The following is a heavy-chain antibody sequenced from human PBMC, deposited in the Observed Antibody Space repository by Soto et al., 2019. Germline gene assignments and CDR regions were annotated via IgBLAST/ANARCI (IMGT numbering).Heavy chain of an antibody. D-gene: IGHD5-12*01. V-gene: IGHV5-51*01. Sequence: PGESLKISCKGSGYSFTSYWIGWVRQMPGKGLEWMGIIYPGDSDTRYSPSFQGQVTISADKSISTAYLQWSSLKASDTAMYYCARQIRGIVATIPYYYYYMDVWGQGTLVTVSS. CDR3: ARQIRGIVATIPYYYYYMDV. CDR2: IYPGDSDT. CDR1: GYSFTSYW. J-gene: IGHJ6*03.